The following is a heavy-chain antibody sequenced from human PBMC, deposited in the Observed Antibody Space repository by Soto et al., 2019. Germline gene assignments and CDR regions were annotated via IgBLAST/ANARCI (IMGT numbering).Heavy chain of an antibody. CDR1: GFTFSSYA. V-gene: IGHV3-23*01. CDR3: ARGHCSTTSDACGWFDP. Sequence: EVQLLESGGGLVQPGGSLRLSCAASGFTFSSYAMSWVRPAPGKGLEWVSAISGGGGTTYYADSVKGRFSISRDNSKNTLYLQVNSLRADDTAVYYCARGHCSTTSDACGWFDPWGQGTLVTVSS. J-gene: IGHJ5*02. D-gene: IGHD2-2*01. CDR2: ISGGGGTT.